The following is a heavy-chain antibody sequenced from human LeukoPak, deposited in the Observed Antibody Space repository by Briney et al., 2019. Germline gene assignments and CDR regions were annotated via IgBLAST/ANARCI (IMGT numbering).Heavy chain of an antibody. Sequence: ASVKVSCKASGYTFTSYDINWVRQATGQGLEWMGWMNPNSGNTGYAQKFQGRVTMTRNTSISTAYMELRSLRSDDTAVYYCARDPRVSYSSSWYEGFDYWGQGTLVTVSS. D-gene: IGHD6-13*01. CDR2: MNPNSGNT. CDR3: ARDPRVSYSSSWYEGFDY. CDR1: GYTFTSYD. V-gene: IGHV1-8*01. J-gene: IGHJ4*02.